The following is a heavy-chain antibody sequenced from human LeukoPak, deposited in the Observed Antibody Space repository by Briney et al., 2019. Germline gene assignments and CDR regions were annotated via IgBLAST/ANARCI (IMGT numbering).Heavy chain of an antibody. D-gene: IGHD3-10*01. J-gene: IGHJ5*02. CDR2: ISTGSST. V-gene: IGHV3-48*02. Sequence: GGSLRLSCAASGFTFSNYNMNWVRQAPGQGLEWVSYISTGSSTFYADSVKGRFTISRDNGKNSLYLQMNSLRDEDTAVYYCAREFPMGIPAAFAPWGQGTLVTVSS. CDR1: GFTFSNYN. CDR3: AREFPMGIPAAFAP.